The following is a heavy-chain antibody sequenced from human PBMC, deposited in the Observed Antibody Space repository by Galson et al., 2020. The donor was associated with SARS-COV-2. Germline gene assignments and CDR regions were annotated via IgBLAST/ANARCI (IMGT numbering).Heavy chain of an antibody. CDR1: GFTFSSYS. V-gene: IGHV3-21*01. Sequence: GESLKISCAASGFTFSSYSMNWVRQAPGKGLEWVSSISSSSSYIYYADSVKGRFTISRDNAKNSLYLQMNSLRAEDTAVYYCATDDTMIVANPAFDIWGKGTMVTVSS. CDR2: ISSSSSYI. CDR3: ATDDTMIVANPAFDI. D-gene: IGHD3-22*01. J-gene: IGHJ3*02.